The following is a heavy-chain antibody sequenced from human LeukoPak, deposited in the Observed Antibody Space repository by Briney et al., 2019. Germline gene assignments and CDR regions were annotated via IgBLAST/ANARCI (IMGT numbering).Heavy chain of an antibody. J-gene: IGHJ5*02. CDR3: ARVDIAAAGERSWFDP. D-gene: IGHD6-13*01. Sequence: ASVKVSCKASGYTFTGYYMHWVRQVPGQGLEWMGWINPNSGGTNYAQKFQGRVTMTRDTSISTAYMELSRLRSDDTAVYYCARVDIAAAGERSWFDPWGQGTLVTVSS. V-gene: IGHV1-2*02. CDR2: INPNSGGT. CDR1: GYTFTGYY.